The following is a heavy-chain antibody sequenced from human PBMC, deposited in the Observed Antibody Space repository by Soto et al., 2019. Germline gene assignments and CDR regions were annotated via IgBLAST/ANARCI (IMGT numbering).Heavy chain of an antibody. CDR2: ISYRGNT. D-gene: IGHD3-10*01. CDR3: ARHNYGSGSTYFDY. J-gene: IGHJ4*02. Sequence: SETLSLTCTVSGGSTSRYFWSWIRQPPGKGLEWIGYISYRGNTNYNPSLKSRVTISVDTSKNQFSLKLNSMTAADTAVYYCARHNYGSGSTYFDYWGQGTLVTVSS. CDR1: GGSTSRYF. V-gene: IGHV4-59*08.